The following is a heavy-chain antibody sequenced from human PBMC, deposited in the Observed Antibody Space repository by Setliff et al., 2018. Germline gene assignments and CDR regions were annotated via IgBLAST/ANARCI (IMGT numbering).Heavy chain of an antibody. CDR1: GFTFSNYE. V-gene: IGHV3-30*07. J-gene: IGHJ6*03. CDR3: ARDREGDGNYYMDV. CDR2: ISYDASNK. D-gene: IGHD1-1*01. Sequence: GGSLRLSCAASGFTFSNYEMHWVRQAPGKGPEWVAVISYDASNKYYADSVKGRFTISRDNAKYSLYLQMNSLRVEDTAVYYCARDREGDGNYYMDVWGKGTTVTVSS.